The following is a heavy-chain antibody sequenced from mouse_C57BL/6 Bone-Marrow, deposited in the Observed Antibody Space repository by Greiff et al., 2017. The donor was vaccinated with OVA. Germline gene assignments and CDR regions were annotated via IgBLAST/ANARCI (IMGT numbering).Heavy chain of an antibody. Sequence: VQLQQSGPELVKPGASVKISCKASGYTFTDYYMNWVKQSHGKSLEWIGDLNPNNGGTSYNQKFKGKATLTVDTSSSTAYMALRSLTSEDSAVYYCAREPIYDGYFHWYFDFWGTGTTVTVSS. J-gene: IGHJ1*03. D-gene: IGHD2-3*01. CDR1: GYTFTDYY. CDR3: AREPIYDGYFHWYFDF. V-gene: IGHV1-26*01. CDR2: LNPNNGGT.